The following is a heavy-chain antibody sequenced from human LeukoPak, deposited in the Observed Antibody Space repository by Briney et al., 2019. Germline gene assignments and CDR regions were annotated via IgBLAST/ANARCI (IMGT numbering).Heavy chain of an antibody. CDR1: GYTFPSYG. Sequence: ASVKVSCKASGYTFPSYGISWVRRAPGQGLEWMGWISAYNGNTNYAQKLQGRVTMTTDTSTSTDYVELRSLRSDDTAVYYCASQGGWSRFYFDYWGQGTLVTVSS. CDR2: ISAYNGNT. CDR3: ASQGGWSRFYFDY. J-gene: IGHJ4*02. D-gene: IGHD6-19*01. V-gene: IGHV1-18*01.